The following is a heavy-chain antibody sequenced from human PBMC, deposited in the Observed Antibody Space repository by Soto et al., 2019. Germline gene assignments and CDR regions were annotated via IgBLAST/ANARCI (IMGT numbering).Heavy chain of an antibody. CDR2: INHNSGGT. CDR1: GYTFTGYY. V-gene: IGHV1-2*02. J-gene: IGHJ4*02. D-gene: IGHD2-15*01. Sequence: ASVKISCKASGYTFTGYYMHWVRQAPGQGLEWMGWINHNSGGTNYAQKFQGRVTMTRDTSISTEYMELSRLRSDDTAVYYCARAASNLLYYFDCWGEGSLGT. CDR3: ARAASNLLYYFDC.